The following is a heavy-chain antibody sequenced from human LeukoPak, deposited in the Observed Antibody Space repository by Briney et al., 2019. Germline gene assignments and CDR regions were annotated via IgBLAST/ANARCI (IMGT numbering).Heavy chain of an antibody. D-gene: IGHD4-17*01. Sequence: PSETLSLTCAVYGGSFSGYYWSWIRQPPGKGLEWIGEINHSGSTNYNPSLKSRVTISVDTSKNQFSLKLSSVIAADTAVYYCARTVTNYYYYYMDVWGKGTTVTVSS. V-gene: IGHV4-34*01. J-gene: IGHJ6*03. CDR3: ARTVTNYYYYYMDV. CDR1: GGSFSGYY. CDR2: INHSGST.